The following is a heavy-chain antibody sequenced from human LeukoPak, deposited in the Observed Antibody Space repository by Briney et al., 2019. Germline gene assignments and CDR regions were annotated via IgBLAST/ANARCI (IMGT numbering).Heavy chain of an antibody. J-gene: IGHJ3*02. V-gene: IGHV1-46*01. CDR2: INPSGGST. CDR1: GYTFTSYY. D-gene: IGHD2-8*01. CDR3: ARDWGSWCNNGVCPSPDAFDI. Sequence: ASVKVSCKASGYTFTSYYMHWVRQAPGQGLEWMGIINPSGGSTSYAQKFQGRVTMTRDTSTSTVYMELSSLRSEDTAVYYCARDWGSWCNNGVCPSPDAFDIWGQGTMVTVSS.